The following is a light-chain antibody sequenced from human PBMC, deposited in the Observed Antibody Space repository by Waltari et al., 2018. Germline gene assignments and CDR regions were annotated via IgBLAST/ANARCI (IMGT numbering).Light chain of an antibody. V-gene: IGKV3-20*01. CDR2: GAS. CDR3: QQFGSSPRWT. J-gene: IGKJ1*01. CDR1: QSLNNSY. Sequence: EGVLTQSPGTLSVSPGERATLSCSVSQSLNNSYLAWYQLKPGQPPRLLIYGASSRATGVPNRFSGRGSGTDVTLTITRLEPDDFAVYFCQQFGSSPRWTFGQGTKVE.